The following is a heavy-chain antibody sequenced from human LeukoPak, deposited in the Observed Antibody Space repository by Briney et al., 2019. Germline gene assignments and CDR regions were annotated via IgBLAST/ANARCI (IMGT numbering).Heavy chain of an antibody. V-gene: IGHV1-69*05. CDR2: IIPIFGTA. CDR3: ARDRGTKGSIWFDH. J-gene: IGHJ5*02. D-gene: IGHD4-11*01. CDR1: GGTFISYA. Sequence: GASVKVSCKASGGTFISYAISWVRQAPGQGLEWMGGIIPIFGTANYAQKFQGRVTITTDESTSTAYMELSSLRSEDTAVYYCARDRGTKGSIWFDHWGQGTLVTVSS.